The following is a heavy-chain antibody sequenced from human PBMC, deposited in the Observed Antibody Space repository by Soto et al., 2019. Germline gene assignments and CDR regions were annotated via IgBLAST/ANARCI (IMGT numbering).Heavy chain of an antibody. Sequence: SETLSLTCTVSGGSISSGGYYWSWIRQHPGKGLEWIGYIYYSGSTYYNPALKSRVTISVATSKNPFSLKLSSVTAADTAVYYCARYDDYGDYENYFDYWGQGTLVTVSS. CDR1: GGSISSGGYY. D-gene: IGHD4-17*01. CDR3: ARYDDYGDYENYFDY. J-gene: IGHJ4*02. CDR2: IYYSGST. V-gene: IGHV4-31*03.